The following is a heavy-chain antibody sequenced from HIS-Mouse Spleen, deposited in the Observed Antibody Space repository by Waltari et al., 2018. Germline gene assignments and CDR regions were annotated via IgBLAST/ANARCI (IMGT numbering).Heavy chain of an antibody. CDR2: IYYSGRT. CDR3: AREIPYSSSWYDWYFDL. D-gene: IGHD6-13*01. J-gene: IGHJ2*01. V-gene: IGHV4-39*07. CDR1: GGSISSSSYY. Sequence: QLQLQESGPGLVKPSETLSLTCTVSGGSISSSSYYWGWIRQPPGKGLGWIGSIYYSGRTYYNPSLKSRVTISVDTSKTQFSLKLSSVTAADTAVYYCAREIPYSSSWYDWYFDLWGRGTLVTVSS.